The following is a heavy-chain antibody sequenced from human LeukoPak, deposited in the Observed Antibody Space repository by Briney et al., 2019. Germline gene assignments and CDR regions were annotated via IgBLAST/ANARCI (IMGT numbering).Heavy chain of an antibody. J-gene: IGHJ5*02. CDR3: ARLTTPYCSSTSCYEGRNWFDP. D-gene: IGHD2-2*01. CDR2: IRQDGTEK. CDR1: GFTFSRYW. V-gene: IGHV3-7*01. Sequence: PGGSLRLSCEASGFTFSRYWMSWVRQAPGKGLEWVANIRQDGTEKYYVDSVRGRFTISRDNAKNSLYLQLKSLRAEDTAVYYCARLTTPYCSSTSCYEGRNWFDPWGQGTLVTVSS.